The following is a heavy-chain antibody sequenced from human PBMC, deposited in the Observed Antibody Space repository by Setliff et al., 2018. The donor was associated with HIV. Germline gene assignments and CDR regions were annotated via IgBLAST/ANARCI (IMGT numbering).Heavy chain of an antibody. CDR1: GYTFIHYY. J-gene: IGHJ4*02. V-gene: IGHV1-2*06. Sequence: EASVKVSCKASGYTFIHYYIHWVRQAPGQGLEWMGRISPASGGTSYAEKFQGRVTMTRDMSITTAYLEVSRLRSDDTAVYYCAKGQGPVDYWGQGTLVTVSS. CDR2: ISPASGGT. CDR3: AKGQGPVDY.